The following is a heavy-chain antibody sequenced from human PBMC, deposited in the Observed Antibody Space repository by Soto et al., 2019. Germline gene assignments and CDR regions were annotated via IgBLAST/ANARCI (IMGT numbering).Heavy chain of an antibody. CDR1: GFTFSDEN. J-gene: IGHJ6*02. CDR3: ARDSDCKSTSCFSTPHV. Sequence: PGGSLRLSCSASGFTFSDENMSWVRQVPGKGLEWVSGISGGGSYIFYADSVQGRFSISRDNPKNSLFLEMNSLGVEDTAVYYCARDSDCKSTSCFSTPHVWGQGTTVTVSS. V-gene: IGHV3-21*06. D-gene: IGHD2-2*01. CDR2: ISGGGSYI.